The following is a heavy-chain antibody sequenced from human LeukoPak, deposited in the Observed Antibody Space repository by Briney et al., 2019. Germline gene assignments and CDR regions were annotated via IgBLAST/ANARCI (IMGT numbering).Heavy chain of an antibody. CDR2: ISSGTSYI. CDR3: ARGTPGAYYYDSSGYGDAFDI. V-gene: IGHV3-21*04. Sequence: GGSLRLSCAASGFTFSSYAMSWVRQAPGKGLEWVSCISSGTSYIYYPDSVKGRFTISRDNGKNLLYLQMNSLRAEDTAVYYCARGTPGAYYYDSSGYGDAFDIWGQGTMVTVSS. D-gene: IGHD3-22*01. CDR1: GFTFSSYA. J-gene: IGHJ3*02.